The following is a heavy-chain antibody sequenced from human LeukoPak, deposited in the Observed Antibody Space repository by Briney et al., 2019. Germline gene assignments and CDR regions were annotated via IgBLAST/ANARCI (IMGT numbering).Heavy chain of an antibody. J-gene: IGHJ4*02. CDR1: GFTFRSYS. CDR2: ISSSSSYI. Sequence: GGSLRLSCAASGFTFRSYSMNWVRQAPGKGLEWVSSISSSSSYIYYADSVKGRFTISRDNSKNTLYLQMNSPRAEDTAVYYCATSGSYYRFEYWGQGTLVTVSS. CDR3: ATSGSYYRFEY. V-gene: IGHV3-21*01. D-gene: IGHD1-26*01.